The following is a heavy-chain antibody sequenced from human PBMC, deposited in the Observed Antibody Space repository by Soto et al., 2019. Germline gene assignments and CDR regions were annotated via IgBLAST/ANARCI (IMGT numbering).Heavy chain of an antibody. J-gene: IGHJ4*02. D-gene: IGHD3-10*01. V-gene: IGHV4-39*01. CDR1: GGSISSSSYY. CDR2: IYYSGST. CDR3: ISDYGSGSYIVY. Sequence: PSETLSLTCTVSGGSISSSSYYWGWIRQPPGKGLEWIGSIYYSGSTYYNPSLKSRVTISVDTSKNQFSLKLSSVTAADTAVYYCISDYGSGSYIVYWGQGTLVTVSS.